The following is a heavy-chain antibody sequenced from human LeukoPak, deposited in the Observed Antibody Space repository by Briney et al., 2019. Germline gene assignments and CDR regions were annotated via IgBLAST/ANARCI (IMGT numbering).Heavy chain of an antibody. V-gene: IGHV3-21*01. D-gene: IGHD3-9*01. CDR2: ITSSSIYI. J-gene: IGHJ4*02. Sequence: GGSLRLSCAASGFTFSTYTMNWVRQAPGKGLEWVSTITSSSIYIYYADSVKGRFTISRDNAKNSLYLQMNSLRAEDTAVYYCARRDSDILTGYSPGAYDYWGQGTLVTVSS. CDR3: ARRDSDILTGYSPGAYDY. CDR1: GFTFSTYT.